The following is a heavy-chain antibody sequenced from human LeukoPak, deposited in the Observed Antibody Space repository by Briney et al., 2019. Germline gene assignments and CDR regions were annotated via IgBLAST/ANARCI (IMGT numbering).Heavy chain of an antibody. J-gene: IGHJ4*02. Sequence: GGSLRLSCAASGFTFSSYSMYWVRQAPGKGLDRVSSISSTNTYIYYADSVKGRFTISRDNAKNSLYLQMNSLRAEDTAVYYCARALGSCSGGRCYQYFDYWGQGTLVTVSS. D-gene: IGHD2-15*01. V-gene: IGHV3-21*01. CDR3: ARALGSCSGGRCYQYFDY. CDR2: ISSTNTYI. CDR1: GFTFSSYS.